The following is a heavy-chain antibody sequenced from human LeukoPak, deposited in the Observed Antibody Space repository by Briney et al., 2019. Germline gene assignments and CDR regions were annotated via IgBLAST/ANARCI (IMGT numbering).Heavy chain of an antibody. D-gene: IGHD3-22*01. CDR3: ARDPRDYYDSSGYFYGPPDY. CDR2: ISAYNGNT. V-gene: IGHV1-18*01. Sequence: GASVKVSCKASGYTFTSYGIGWVRQAPGQGLEWMGWISAYNGNTNYAQKLQGRVTMTTDTSTSTAYMELRSLRSDDTAVYYCARDPRDYYDSSGYFYGPPDYWGQGTLVTVSS. CDR1: GYTFTSYG. J-gene: IGHJ4*02.